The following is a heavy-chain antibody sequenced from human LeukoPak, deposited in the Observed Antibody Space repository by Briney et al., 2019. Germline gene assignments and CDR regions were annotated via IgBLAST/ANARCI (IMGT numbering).Heavy chain of an antibody. D-gene: IGHD3-10*01. J-gene: IGHJ6*03. CDR3: ARGRMVRGVIHYYYYMDV. Sequence: PGGSLRLSCAASGFTFSNYAMSWVRQAPGKGLEWVSAISGSGDNTYYADSVEGRFTVSRDNSKNTLYVQMNSLRAEDTALYYCARGRMVRGVIHYYYYMDVWGKGTTVTVSS. V-gene: IGHV3-23*01. CDR2: ISGSGDNT. CDR1: GFTFSNYA.